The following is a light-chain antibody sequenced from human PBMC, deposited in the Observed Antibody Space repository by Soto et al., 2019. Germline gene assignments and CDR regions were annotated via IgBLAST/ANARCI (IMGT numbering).Light chain of an antibody. Sequence: EVVLTQSPGTLSLSPGEKANLSCRASQSVSSSYLAWYQQKPGQAPRLLIYGTSSRATGIPDRFSGSGSGTDFTLTISRLEPEDFAVYYCQQYGSSSWTFGQGT. CDR3: QQYGSSSWT. CDR2: GTS. V-gene: IGKV3-20*01. CDR1: QSVSSSY. J-gene: IGKJ1*01.